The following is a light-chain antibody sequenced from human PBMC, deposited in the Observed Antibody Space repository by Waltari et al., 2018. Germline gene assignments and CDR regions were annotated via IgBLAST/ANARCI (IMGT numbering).Light chain of an antibody. CDR3: AAWDDSLNGWV. CDR2: TDN. J-gene: IGLJ3*02. Sequence: QSVLTQPPSASGTPGQRVTISCSGSSSNIGFNTVSWYHQDPGTAPKLLIYTDNQRPSGVPDRFSGSKSGSSASLAISGLQSEDEAEYYCAAWDDSLNGWVFGGGTKVTVV. CDR1: SSNIGFNT. V-gene: IGLV1-44*01.